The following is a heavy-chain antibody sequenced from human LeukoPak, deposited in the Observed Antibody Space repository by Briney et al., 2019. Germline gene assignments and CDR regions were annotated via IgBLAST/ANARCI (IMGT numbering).Heavy chain of an antibody. CDR3: ARGIDSSGYQYKGFDP. D-gene: IGHD3-22*01. Sequence: SETLSLTCTVSGGSISSYYWSWIRQPAGKGLEWIGRVYSSGRTNYNPSLKSRVTISVDTSKNQFSLKLSSVTAADTAVYYCARGIDSSGYQYKGFDPWGQGTLVTVSS. CDR2: VYSSGRT. V-gene: IGHV4-4*07. J-gene: IGHJ5*02. CDR1: GGSISSYY.